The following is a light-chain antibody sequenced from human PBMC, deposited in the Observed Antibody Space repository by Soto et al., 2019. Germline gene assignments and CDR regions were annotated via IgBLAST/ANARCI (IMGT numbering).Light chain of an antibody. CDR2: KAS. CDR1: QRIDTW. V-gene: IGKV1-5*03. Sequence: DIQMTQSPSTLAASVGDRVTFTCRASQRIDTWLAWYQQKPGKAPKLLIYKASNLEGGVPSRFSGSGSGTDFTLTISSLQPDDSATYYCQDYSSYSYTFGQGTRLAIK. CDR3: QDYSSYSYT. J-gene: IGKJ2*01.